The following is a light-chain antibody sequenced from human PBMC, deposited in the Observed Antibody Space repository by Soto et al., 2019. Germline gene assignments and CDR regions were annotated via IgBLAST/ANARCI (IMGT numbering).Light chain of an antibody. CDR2: YDS. CDR3: QVWDSSSDRDVV. CDR1: NIGSKS. J-gene: IGLJ2*01. Sequence: SYELTQPPSVSVAPGKTARITCGGNNIGSKSVHWYQQKPGQAPVLVIYYDSDRPSGIPERFSGSNSGNTATLTISRVEAGXEXDXYCQVWDSSSDRDVVFGGGTKVTVL. V-gene: IGLV3-21*04.